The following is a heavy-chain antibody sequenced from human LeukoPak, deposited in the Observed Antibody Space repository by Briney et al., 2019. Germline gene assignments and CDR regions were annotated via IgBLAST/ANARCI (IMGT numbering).Heavy chain of an antibody. D-gene: IGHD1-14*01. CDR3: TKSNREFDP. CDR1: GFHFTNYA. CDR2: VSGSGGAT. Sequence: GGSLTLSCAVSGFHFTNYAMSWVRQAPGKGLEWVAAVSGSGGATYYVDSVKGRFTISRDNSKNTLYLEMNSLRAEDTALYYCTKSNREFDPWGQGTLVTVSS. J-gene: IGHJ5*02. V-gene: IGHV3-23*01.